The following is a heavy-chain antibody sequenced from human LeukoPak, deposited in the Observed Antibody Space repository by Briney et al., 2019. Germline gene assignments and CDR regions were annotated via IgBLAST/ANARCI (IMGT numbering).Heavy chain of an antibody. Sequence: GGSLRLSCAASGFTVSSNYMSWVRQAPGKGLEWVSVIYSGGSTYYADFVKGRFTISRNNSKNTLYLRMNSLRAEDTAVYYCAAGTYSSSWPLDYWGQGTLVTVSS. D-gene: IGHD6-13*01. CDR1: GFTVSSNY. CDR3: AAGTYSSSWPLDY. CDR2: IYSGGST. V-gene: IGHV3-53*01. J-gene: IGHJ4*02.